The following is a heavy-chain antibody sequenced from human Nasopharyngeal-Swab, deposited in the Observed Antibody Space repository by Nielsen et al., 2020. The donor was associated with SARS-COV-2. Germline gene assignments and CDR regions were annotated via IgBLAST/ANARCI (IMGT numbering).Heavy chain of an antibody. J-gene: IGHJ4*02. CDR3: ASQLGHPDS. CDR1: GFTFSSRW. CDR2: ISEDGSIT. Sequence: GGSLRLSCAASGFTFSSRWMHWVRQAPGKGLVWVSRISEDGSITTYADSVKGRFTISRDNAKNTLFLQMHSLRADDTAIYYCASQLGHPDSWGQGTLVTVS. V-gene: IGHV3-74*01. D-gene: IGHD2-2*01.